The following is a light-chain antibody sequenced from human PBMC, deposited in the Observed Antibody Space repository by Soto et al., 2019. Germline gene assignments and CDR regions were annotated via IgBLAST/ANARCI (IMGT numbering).Light chain of an antibody. CDR1: SSDVGGYKY. V-gene: IGLV2-8*01. CDR3: MSYTGSSHL. J-gene: IGLJ1*01. Sequence: QSALTQPPSASGSPGQSVTISCTGTSSDVGGYKYVSWYQQQHPGKAPKLIIYEVTKRPSGVPDRFSGSKSGNTASLTVSGLQAEDEADYYCMSYTGSSHLFGTGTKLTVL. CDR2: EVT.